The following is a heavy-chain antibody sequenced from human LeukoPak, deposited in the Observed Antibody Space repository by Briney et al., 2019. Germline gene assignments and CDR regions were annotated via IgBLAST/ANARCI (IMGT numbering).Heavy chain of an antibody. D-gene: IGHD5-24*01. CDR1: GASLSNGTSY. CDR2: ISTSVTT. V-gene: IGHV4-61*02. CDR3: AREQRWLQSLDY. J-gene: IGHJ4*02. Sequence: PSETLSLTCTVSGASLSNGTSYWDWIRQPAGKGLEWIGRISTSVTTNYNPSLKSRVTISVDTSKNQFSLKLSSVTAADTAVYYCAREQRWLQSLDYWGQGTLVTVSS.